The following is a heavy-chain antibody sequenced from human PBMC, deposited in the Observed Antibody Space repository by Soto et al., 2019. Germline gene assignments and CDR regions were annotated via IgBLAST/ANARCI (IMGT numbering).Heavy chain of an antibody. CDR2: IYYSGST. J-gene: IGHJ4*02. D-gene: IGHD6-13*01. CDR3: ASWYSSSWSNFDF. CDR1: GGSVSSGNYY. Sequence: SETLSLTCTVSGGSVSSGNYYWNWIRHSPGRGLEWIGYIYYSGSTNYNPSLKSRVSISVDTSKNQFSLRLSSVTAADTAVYYCASWYSSSWSNFDFWGQGTLVTVSS. V-gene: IGHV4-61*01.